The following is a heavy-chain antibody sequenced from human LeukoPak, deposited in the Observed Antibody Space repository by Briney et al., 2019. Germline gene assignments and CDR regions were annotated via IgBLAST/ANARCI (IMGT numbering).Heavy chain of an antibody. D-gene: IGHD1-26*01. Sequence: GGSLRLSCAASGFTFSSYAMSWVRQAPGKGLEWVSVISGSGDSTYYADPVKGRFTISRDNSKNTLYLQMNSLRAEDTAVYYCAKGQEWGHYWGQGTLVTVSS. CDR2: ISGSGDST. CDR1: GFTFSSYA. V-gene: IGHV3-23*01. CDR3: AKGQEWGHY. J-gene: IGHJ4*02.